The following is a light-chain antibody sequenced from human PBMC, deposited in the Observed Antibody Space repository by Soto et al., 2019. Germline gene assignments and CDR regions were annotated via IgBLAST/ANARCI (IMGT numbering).Light chain of an antibody. CDR3: QQYTHICTIT. J-gene: IGKJ5*01. CDR2: KAS. CDR1: QSISSW. Sequence: DIQMTQSPSTLSASVGDRVTITCRASQSISSWLAWYQQKPGQAPKLLIYKASTLQSGVPSRFSGSGSGTEFTLAISSLQPDVSAIYYSQQYTHICTITHG. V-gene: IGKV1-5*03.